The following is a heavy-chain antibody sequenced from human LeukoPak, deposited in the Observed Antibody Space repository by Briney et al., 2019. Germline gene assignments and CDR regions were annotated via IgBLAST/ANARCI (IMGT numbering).Heavy chain of an antibody. J-gene: IGHJ4*02. Sequence: QAGGSLRLSCAASGFTFRTYEMNWVRQAPGKGLEWVSYIGTIISTTYYADSVKGRFTVSRDDAKGSLYLQMSSLRAEDTAVYYCARTVYDLRGQRLIPGLDHWGQGTLVTVSS. V-gene: IGHV3-48*03. D-gene: IGHD6-25*01. CDR3: ARTVYDLRGQRLIPGLDH. CDR1: GFTFRTYE. CDR2: IGTIISTT.